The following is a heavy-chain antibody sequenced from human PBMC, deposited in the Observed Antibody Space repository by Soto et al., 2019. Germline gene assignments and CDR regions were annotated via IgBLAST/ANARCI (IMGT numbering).Heavy chain of an antibody. D-gene: IGHD2-15*01. CDR1: GGSMNSGGYC. CDR2: ISYGGTT. V-gene: IGHV4-31*03. J-gene: IGHJ4*02. Sequence: QVQLQESGPGLVKPSQTLSLTCTVSGGSMNSGGYCWNWIRQHPGEGLEWIGCISYGGTTSYNPSSXCXXTMSVDTSKNQFSLELSSVTAADPAVSYCSWGLLVWGQGTLITVSS. CDR3: SWGLLV.